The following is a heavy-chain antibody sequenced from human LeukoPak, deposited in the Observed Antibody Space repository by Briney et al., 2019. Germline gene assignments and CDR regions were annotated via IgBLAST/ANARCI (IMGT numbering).Heavy chain of an antibody. Sequence: GASVKVSCKASGYTFTSYDINWVRQATGQGLEWMGWMNPNSGNTGYAQKFQGRVTMTRNTSISTAYMELSSLRSEDTAVYYCARAIVVVPATTYYYMDVWGKGTTVTVSS. D-gene: IGHD2-2*01. V-gene: IGHV1-8*01. CDR3: ARAIVVVPATTYYYMDV. J-gene: IGHJ6*03. CDR1: GYTFTSYD. CDR2: MNPNSGNT.